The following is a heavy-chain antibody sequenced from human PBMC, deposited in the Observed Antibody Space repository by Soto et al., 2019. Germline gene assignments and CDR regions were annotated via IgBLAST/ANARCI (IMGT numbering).Heavy chain of an antibody. D-gene: IGHD6-19*01. Sequence: SETLSLTCTVSGGSISSSGYYWSWIRQHPGKGLEYIGYIYYSGSTYYNPSLRSRVSISVDTSQNQFSLRLSSVTAADTAVYYCASLRIGVAGTPNWFDPWGQGTLVTVSS. CDR2: IYYSGST. V-gene: IGHV4-31*03. CDR1: GGSISSSGYY. CDR3: ASLRIGVAGTPNWFDP. J-gene: IGHJ5*02.